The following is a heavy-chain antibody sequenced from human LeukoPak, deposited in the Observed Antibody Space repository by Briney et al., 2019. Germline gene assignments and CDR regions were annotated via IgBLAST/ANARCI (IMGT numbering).Heavy chain of an antibody. CDR3: TQDSFGGYEN. CDR2: ISSSSNYI. Sequence: GGSLRLSCAASGFTFSTCGMNWVHQAPGKGLEWVSSISSSSNYIYYADSVKGRFTISRDNAKNSLYLQMNSLRAEDTAVYYCTQDSFGGYENWGQGTLVTVSS. D-gene: IGHD5-12*01. J-gene: IGHJ4*02. CDR1: GFTFSTCG. V-gene: IGHV3-21*01.